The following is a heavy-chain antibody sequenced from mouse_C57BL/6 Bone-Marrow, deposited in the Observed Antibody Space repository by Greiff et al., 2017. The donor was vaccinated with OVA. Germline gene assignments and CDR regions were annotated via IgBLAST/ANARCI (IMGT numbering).Heavy chain of an antibody. Sequence: QVQLKQPGAELVRPGTSVKLSCKASGYTFTSHWMHWVKQRPGQGLEWIGVIDPSDSYTNYNQKFKGKATLTVDTSSSTAYMQLSSLTSEDSAVYYCARLRGLRLYAMDYWGQGTSVTVSS. V-gene: IGHV1-59*01. J-gene: IGHJ4*01. CDR2: IDPSDSYT. CDR3: ARLRGLRLYAMDY. D-gene: IGHD2-4*01. CDR1: GYTFTSHW.